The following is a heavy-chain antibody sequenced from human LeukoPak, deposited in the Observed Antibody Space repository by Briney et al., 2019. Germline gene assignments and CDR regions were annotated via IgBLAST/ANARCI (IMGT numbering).Heavy chain of an antibody. CDR2: IKQDGSEK. D-gene: IGHD5-24*01. V-gene: IGHV3-7*05. J-gene: IGHJ5*02. CDR1: GFTFSNYW. CDR3: ARASDPWLQLT. Sequence: GGSLRLFCAASGFTFSNYWMIWVRQAPGKGLEGVGNIKQDGSEKRYADSVRGRFSISRDNAQTSLYLQMNSLRAEDTAVYYCARASDPWLQLTWGQGTLVTVSS.